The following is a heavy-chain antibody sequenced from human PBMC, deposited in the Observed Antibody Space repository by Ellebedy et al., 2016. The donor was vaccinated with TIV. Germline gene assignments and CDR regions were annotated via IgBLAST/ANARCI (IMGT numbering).Heavy chain of an antibody. V-gene: IGHV4-31*03. D-gene: IGHD3-10*01. Sequence: SETLSLXXTVSGASIGSGGSYWICIRQHPGKGLEWIGYIYYSGSTYFNPSLKSRVTISVDTSKNQFSLKLTSVTAADTAVYYCARDTSGSHDYWGQGSLVTVSS. CDR2: IYYSGST. CDR3: ARDTSGSHDY. J-gene: IGHJ4*02. CDR1: GASIGSGGSY.